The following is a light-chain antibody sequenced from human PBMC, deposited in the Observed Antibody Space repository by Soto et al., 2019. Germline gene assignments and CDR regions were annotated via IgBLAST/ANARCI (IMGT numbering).Light chain of an antibody. V-gene: IGKV3-15*01. CDR3: QQYNTWPPT. CDR1: QSVGRD. J-gene: IGKJ3*01. Sequence: EIVMTQSPATLSVSPGEGATLSCRASQSVGRDLAWYQQKPGQAPRLLIYGASTRATGIPARFTGSGSGTEFTRAINSLQSEGFAVYWCQQYNTWPPTFGPGTTVDIK. CDR2: GAS.